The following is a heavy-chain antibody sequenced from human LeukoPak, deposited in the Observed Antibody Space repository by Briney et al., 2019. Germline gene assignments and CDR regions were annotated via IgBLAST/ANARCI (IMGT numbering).Heavy chain of an antibody. V-gene: IGHV3-48*03. CDR3: ARVGFCTSFVP. Sequence: GGSLRLSHAASGLPFKNSEMNSVRQDPGKWMEWLSYISSLGGTRYYTDSVKGRFTISRDNAKNSLHLHTTSLRADDTAVYYCARVGFCTSFVPWGEGTLVTVSS. D-gene: IGHD2-8*01. CDR1: GLPFKNSE. CDR2: ISSLGGTR. J-gene: IGHJ5*02.